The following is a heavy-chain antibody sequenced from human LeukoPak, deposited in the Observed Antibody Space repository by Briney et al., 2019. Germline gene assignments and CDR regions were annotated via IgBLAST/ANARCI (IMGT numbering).Heavy chain of an antibody. CDR2: ISAYNGNT. Sequence: VSVKVSCKASGYTFTSYGISWVRQAPGQGLEWMGWISAYNGNTNYAQKLQGRVTMTTDTSTSTAYMELRSLRSDDTAVYYCARDKADSSGYYSPADYWGQGTLVTVSS. J-gene: IGHJ4*02. CDR1: GYTFTSYG. V-gene: IGHV1-18*01. CDR3: ARDKADSSGYYSPADY. D-gene: IGHD3-22*01.